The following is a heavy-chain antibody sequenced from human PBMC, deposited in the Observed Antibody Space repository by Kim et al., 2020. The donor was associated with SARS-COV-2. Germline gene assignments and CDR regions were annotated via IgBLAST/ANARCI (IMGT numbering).Heavy chain of an antibody. Sequence: AVKGPFTISRDNSKNTLYLQINSLRADDTAVYYCAKSIGYFDWLLPFDYWGQGTLVTVSS. CDR3: AKSIGYFDWLLPFDY. J-gene: IGHJ4*02. V-gene: IGHV3-30*02. D-gene: IGHD3-9*01.